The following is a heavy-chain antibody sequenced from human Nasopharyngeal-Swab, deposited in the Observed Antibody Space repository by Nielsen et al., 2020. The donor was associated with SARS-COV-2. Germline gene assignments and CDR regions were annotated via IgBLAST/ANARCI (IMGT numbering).Heavy chain of an antibody. CDR2: VFYSGTT. CDR1: GGSISSYY. V-gene: IGHV4-59*01. CDR3: ARSGYSYGLPVGYFGH. J-gene: IGHJ4*02. Sequence: SETLSLTCSVSGGSISSYYWSWIRQRPGKGLEWLGYVFYSGTTNYNPSLKSRVSIPVDTSKNHFSLKLRSMTAADTAVYFCARSGYSYGLPVGYFGHWGQGILVTVSS. D-gene: IGHD5-18*01.